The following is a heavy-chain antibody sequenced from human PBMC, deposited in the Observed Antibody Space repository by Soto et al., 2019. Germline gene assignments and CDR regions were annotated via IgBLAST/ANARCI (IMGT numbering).Heavy chain of an antibody. V-gene: IGHV3-21*01. CDR3: ARSGKQDYWYFDL. CDR2: TTSSSSHI. D-gene: IGHD3-10*01. Sequence: EVQLVESGGGLVKPGGSLRLSCAASGFTFSSYSMNWVRQAPGKGLEWVSSTTSSSSHIYYADSVKGRFTISRDNAKNSLYLQMNGLRAEDTAVYYCARSGKQDYWYFDLWGRGTLVTVSS. CDR1: GFTFSSYS. J-gene: IGHJ2*01.